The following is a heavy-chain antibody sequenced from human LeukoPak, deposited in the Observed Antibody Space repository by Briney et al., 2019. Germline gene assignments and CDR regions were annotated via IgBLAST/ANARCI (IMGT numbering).Heavy chain of an antibody. V-gene: IGHV1-69*13. CDR3: ARVILGRMVFDI. J-gene: IGHJ3*02. D-gene: IGHD3/OR15-3a*01. CDR2: IIPIFGTA. Sequence: GASVKVSCKASGGTFSSYAISWVRQAPGQGLEWMGGIIPIFGTANYAQKFQGRVTITADESTSTAYMELSSLRSEDTAVYYCARVILGRMVFDIWGQGTMVTVSS. CDR1: GGTFSSYA.